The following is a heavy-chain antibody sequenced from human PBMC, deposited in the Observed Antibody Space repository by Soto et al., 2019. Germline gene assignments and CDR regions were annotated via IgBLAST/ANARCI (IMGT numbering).Heavy chain of an antibody. CDR2: IYYSGST. CDR3: ARYCSGGSCYEGRSSLFDY. Sequence: SETLSLTCTVSGGSISSGGYYWSWIRQPPGKGLEWIGYIYYSGSTYYNPSLKSRVTISVDTSKNQFSLKLSSVTAADTAVYYCARYCSGGSCYEGRSSLFDYWGQGTLVTVSS. CDR1: GGSISSGGYY. D-gene: IGHD2-15*01. J-gene: IGHJ4*02. V-gene: IGHV4-30-4*01.